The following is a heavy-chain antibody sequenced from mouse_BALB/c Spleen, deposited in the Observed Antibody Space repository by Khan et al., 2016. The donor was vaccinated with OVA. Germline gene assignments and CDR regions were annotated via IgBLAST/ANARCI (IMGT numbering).Heavy chain of an antibody. CDR1: GFSLTSYC. D-gene: IGHD1-2*01. Sequence: QVQLKQSGPGLVAPSQCLSITCTVSGFSLTSYCIHWVHQPPGKGLEWLGIIWAGGSTNYYSALLSRLSISKDNYKSQGLLKMNSQQTDDTAMYYCARDTTATAYWGQGTLVTVSA. J-gene: IGHJ3*01. CDR3: ARDTTATAY. V-gene: IGHV2-9*02. CDR2: IWAGGST.